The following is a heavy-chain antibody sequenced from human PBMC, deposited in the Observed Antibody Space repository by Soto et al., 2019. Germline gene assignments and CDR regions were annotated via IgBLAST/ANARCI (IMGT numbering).Heavy chain of an antibody. Sequence: SETLSLTCAVSGGSISSGGYSWSWIRQPPGKGLEWIGYIYHSGSTYYNPSLKSRVTISVDRSKNQFSLKLSSVTAADTAVYYCARGLKYYFDYWGQGTLVTVSS. CDR2: IYHSGST. V-gene: IGHV4-30-2*01. CDR3: ARGLKYYFDY. J-gene: IGHJ4*02. CDR1: GGSISSGGYS.